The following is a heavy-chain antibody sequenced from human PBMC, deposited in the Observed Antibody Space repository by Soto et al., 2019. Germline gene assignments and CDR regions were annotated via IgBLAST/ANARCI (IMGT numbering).Heavy chain of an antibody. CDR2: ISSSSDYI. J-gene: IGHJ4*02. CDR3: ARARVYATGPLDF. Sequence: EVQLVESGGGLVKPGGPLRLSCAASEFTFTSYTMNWVRLAPGKGLVRVSSISSSSDYIYYADSMKGRVTISRDNAKNSLFLDMNSLTGEDTAVYYCARARVYATGPLDFWGQGTLVTVSS. CDR1: EFTFTSYT. D-gene: IGHD6-13*01. V-gene: IGHV3-21*02.